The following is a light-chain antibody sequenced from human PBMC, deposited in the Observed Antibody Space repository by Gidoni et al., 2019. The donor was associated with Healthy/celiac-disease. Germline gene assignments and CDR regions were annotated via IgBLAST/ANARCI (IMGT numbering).Light chain of an antibody. CDR1: QSVSSY. CDR3: QQRSNWPPIT. V-gene: IGKV3-11*01. Sequence: VLPPSPATPSLSPGERATLSCRASQSVSSYLAWYQQKPGQAPRLLIYDASNRATGIPARFSGSGSGTDFTLTISSLETEDFAVYYCQQRSNWPPITFGQGTRLEIK. CDR2: DAS. J-gene: IGKJ5*01.